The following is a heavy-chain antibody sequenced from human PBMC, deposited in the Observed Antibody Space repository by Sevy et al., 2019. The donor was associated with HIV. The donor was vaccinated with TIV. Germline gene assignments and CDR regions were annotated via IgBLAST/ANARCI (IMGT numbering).Heavy chain of an antibody. J-gene: IGHJ6*02. D-gene: IGHD3-16*01. V-gene: IGHV3-74*01. Sequence: GGSLRLSCAASGFTFSSYWMHWVRQAPGKGLVWVSRINSDGSSTSYADSVKGRFTISRDNAKNTVYLQMNSLRAEDTAVYYCAREEYYDYIWGAWDYYYYGMDVWGQGTTVTVSS. CDR2: INSDGSST. CDR3: AREEYYDYIWGAWDYYYYGMDV. CDR1: GFTFSSYW.